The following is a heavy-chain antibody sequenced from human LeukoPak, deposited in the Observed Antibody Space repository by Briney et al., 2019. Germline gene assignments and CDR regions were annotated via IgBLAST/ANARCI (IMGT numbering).Heavy chain of an antibody. J-gene: IGHJ3*02. Sequence: PGGSLRLSCAASGFTVSSNYMSWVRQAPGKGLEWVSVIYSDGSTYYADSVKGRFTISRDNSKNALYLQMNSLRAEDTAVYYCARGLIRVSAFDIWGQGTMATVSS. V-gene: IGHV3-53*01. CDR1: GFTVSSNY. D-gene: IGHD3-16*01. CDR2: IYSDGST. CDR3: ARGLIRVSAFDI.